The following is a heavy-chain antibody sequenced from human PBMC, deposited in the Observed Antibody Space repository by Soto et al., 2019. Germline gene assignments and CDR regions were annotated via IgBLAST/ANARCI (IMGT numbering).Heavy chain of an antibody. J-gene: IGHJ5*01. V-gene: IGHV4-34*01. CDR2: INHSGRV. Sequence: PSETLSLTCAVYGGSFSGHSWTWIRQSPGKGLEWIGDINHSGRVNYSPSLKSRVTISLDTSKNQFSLTLSAVTAADTAMYYCSTSADDTNGYYRFDPWGQGTLVTVSS. CDR1: GGSFSGHS. CDR3: STSADDTNGYYRFDP. D-gene: IGHD3-22*01.